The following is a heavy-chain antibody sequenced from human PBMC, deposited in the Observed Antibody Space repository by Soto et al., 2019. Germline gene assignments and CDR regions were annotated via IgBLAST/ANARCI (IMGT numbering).Heavy chain of an antibody. CDR2: IYWDDDK. CDR1: GFSLSTSGVG. J-gene: IGHJ4*02. D-gene: IGHD3-9*01. CDR3: AHSIRYFDWLHRYFDY. Sequence: QITLKESSPTLVKPTQTLTLTCTFSGFSLSTSGVGVGWIRQPPGKALEWLALIYWDDDKRYSPSLKSRLTITKDTSKNQVVLTMTNMDPVDTATYYCAHSIRYFDWLHRYFDYWGQGTLVTVSS. V-gene: IGHV2-5*02.